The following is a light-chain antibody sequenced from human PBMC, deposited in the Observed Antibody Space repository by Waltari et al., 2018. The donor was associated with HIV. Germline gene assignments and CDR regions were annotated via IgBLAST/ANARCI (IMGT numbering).Light chain of an antibody. J-gene: IGKJ1*01. CDR2: KVS. V-gene: IGKV2-30*01. CDR3: MQGTHWPWT. CDR1: QSLLSGDGNTY. Sequence: DVVVTQSPLSLPVTLGQPASISCRSSQSLLSGDGNTYLNWFQRWPGQSPRRLIYKVSNRDSGVPDRFSGSGSATDFTLKISRVEAEDVGVYYCMQGTHWPWTFGQGTKVEIK.